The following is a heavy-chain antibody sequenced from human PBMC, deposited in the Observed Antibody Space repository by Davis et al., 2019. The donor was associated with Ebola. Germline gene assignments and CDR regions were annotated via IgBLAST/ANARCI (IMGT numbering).Heavy chain of an antibody. CDR2: IGGGGSST. CDR3: AKDPFEGELHTFDS. V-gene: IGHV3-23*01. CDR1: GFLFSSYA. Sequence: PGGSLRLSCAASGFLFSSYAMSWVRQAPGKGLEWVSGIGGGGSSTFYVDSVKGRFTISRDNSKNTLYLQMNSLRAEDTAVYYCAKDPFEGELHTFDSWGQGTLVTVSS. D-gene: IGHD1-7*01. J-gene: IGHJ4*02.